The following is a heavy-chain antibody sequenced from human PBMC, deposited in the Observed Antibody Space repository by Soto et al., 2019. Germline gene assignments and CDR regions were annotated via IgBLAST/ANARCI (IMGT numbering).Heavy chain of an antibody. CDR2: IWNDGSTE. CDR3: ARTLQPIDY. Sequence: QVQLVESGGGVVQPGRSLRLSCAASGFTFSNFGMHWVRQAPGKGLEWVALIWNDGSTEYYADSVKGRFTISRDNSKNTLSLQMNSLRAEDTAVYYCARTLQPIDYWGQGTLVTVSS. J-gene: IGHJ4*02. D-gene: IGHD2-21*02. V-gene: IGHV3-33*01. CDR1: GFTFSNFG.